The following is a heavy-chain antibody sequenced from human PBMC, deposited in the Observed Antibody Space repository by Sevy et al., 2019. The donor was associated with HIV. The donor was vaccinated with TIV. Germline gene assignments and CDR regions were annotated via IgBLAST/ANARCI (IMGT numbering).Heavy chain of an antibody. CDR2: IYYSVST. CDR3: ARGRMTLDY. CDR1: GDSISSYY. Sequence: SETLSLSCTVSGDSISSYYWSWIRQPPGKGLEWIGYIYYSVSTNYNPSLKSRVTISVDTSKNQFSLKLSSVTAADTAVYYCARGRMTLDYWGQGTLVTASS. J-gene: IGHJ4*02. V-gene: IGHV4-59*01.